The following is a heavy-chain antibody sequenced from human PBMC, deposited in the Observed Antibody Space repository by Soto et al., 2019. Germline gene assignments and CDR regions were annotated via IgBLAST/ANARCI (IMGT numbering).Heavy chain of an antibody. V-gene: IGHV4-39*01. CDR3: ARQRTTVVTQAYFDH. CDR1: GESISSSSYY. CDR2: IYYSGRT. Sequence: SETLSLTCIVSGESISSSSYYWGWIRQPLGKGLEWIGSIYYSGRTYYNPSFKSRVTISIDTSKNQFSLKLSSVTATDTAVYYCARQRTTVVTQAYFDHWGQGALVTVSS. J-gene: IGHJ4*02. D-gene: IGHD2-21*02.